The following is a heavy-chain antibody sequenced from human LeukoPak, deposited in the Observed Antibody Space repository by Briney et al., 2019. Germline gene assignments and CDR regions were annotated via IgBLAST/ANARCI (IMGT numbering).Heavy chain of an antibody. CDR3: AKRDDSGGNLVDL. D-gene: IGHD6-19*01. Sequence: SETLSLTCGVYGGSLSGHYWTWIRQPPGKGLEWIGSIYYSGSTYYNPSLENRVTISIDTSKNHFSLKLSSLSAADTSVYYCAKRDDSGGNLVDLWGQGTLVTVS. J-gene: IGHJ4*02. CDR2: IYYSGST. V-gene: IGHV4-59*05. CDR1: GGSLSGHY.